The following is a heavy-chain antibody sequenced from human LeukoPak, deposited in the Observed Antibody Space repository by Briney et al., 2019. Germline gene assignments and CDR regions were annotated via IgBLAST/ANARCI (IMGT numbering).Heavy chain of an antibody. CDR2: MNPNSGNT. D-gene: IGHD3-22*01. CDR3: ARGHYYDSSGYYPDY. CDR1: GYTFTSYD. Sequence: GASVKVSCKASGYTFTSYDINWVRQATGRGLEWMGRMNPNSGNTGYAQKFQGRVTMTRNTSISTAYMELSSLRSEDTAVYYCARGHYYDSSGYYPDYWGQGTLVTVSS. V-gene: IGHV1-8*01. J-gene: IGHJ4*02.